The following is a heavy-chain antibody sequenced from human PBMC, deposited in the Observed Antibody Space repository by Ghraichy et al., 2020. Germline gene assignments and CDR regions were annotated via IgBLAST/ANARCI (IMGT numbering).Heavy chain of an antibody. CDR3: ARAGGSGWVVYFDY. V-gene: IGHV3-21*01. J-gene: IGHJ4*02. CDR1: GFTFSSYS. Sequence: GGSLRLSCAASGFTFSSYSMNWVRQAPGKGLEWVSSISSSSSYIYYADSVKGRFTISRDNAKNSLYLQMNSLRAEDTAVYYCARAGGSGWVVYFDYWGQGTLATVSS. D-gene: IGHD6-19*01. CDR2: ISSSSSYI.